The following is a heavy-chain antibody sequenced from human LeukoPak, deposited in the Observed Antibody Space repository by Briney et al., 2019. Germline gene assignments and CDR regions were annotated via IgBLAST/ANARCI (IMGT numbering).Heavy chain of an antibody. CDR1: GYTFTSYG. D-gene: IGHD3-22*01. J-gene: IGHJ4*02. CDR3: ARDPDVSWYYYDSSGLLPFDY. Sequence: ASVKVSCKASGYTFTSYGISWVRQAPGQGLEWMGWISAYNGNTNYAQKLQGRVTMTTDTSTSTAYMELRSLRSDDTAVYYCARDPDVSWYYYDSSGLLPFDYWGQGTLVTVSS. CDR2: ISAYNGNT. V-gene: IGHV1-18*01.